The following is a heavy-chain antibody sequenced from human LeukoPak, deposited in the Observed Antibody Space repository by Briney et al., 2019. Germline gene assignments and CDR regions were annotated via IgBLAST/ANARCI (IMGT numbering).Heavy chain of an antibody. Sequence: SETLSLTCTVSGGSISSSSYYWGWIRQPPGKGLEWIGSIYYSGSTYYNPSLKSRVTISVDTSKNQFSLKLSSVTAADTAVYYCARDYGDYWGNYYYMDVWGKGTTVTVSS. D-gene: IGHD4-17*01. CDR1: GGSISSSSYY. V-gene: IGHV4-39*07. CDR3: ARDYGDYWGNYYYMDV. J-gene: IGHJ6*03. CDR2: IYYSGST.